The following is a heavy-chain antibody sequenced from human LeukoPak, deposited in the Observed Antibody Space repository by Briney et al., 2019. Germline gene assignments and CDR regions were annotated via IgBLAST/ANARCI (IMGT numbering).Heavy chain of an antibody. CDR2: FDPEDGAT. CDR3: ATGYFGWLY. CDR1: GYTLTELS. V-gene: IGHV1-24*01. D-gene: IGHD3-9*01. J-gene: IGHJ4*02. Sequence: EASVKVSCKVSGYTLTELSMHWVRQPPGKGLEWMGGFDPEDGATIYAQKFAGGVPMHEDTSTDTAYVELSSLRSEDTAVYYCATGYFGWLYWGQGTLVTVSS.